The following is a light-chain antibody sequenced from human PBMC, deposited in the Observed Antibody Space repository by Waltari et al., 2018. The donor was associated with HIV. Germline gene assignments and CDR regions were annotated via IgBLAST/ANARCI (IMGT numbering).Light chain of an antibody. CDR2: DAS. V-gene: IGKV1-33*01. CDR3: QQYDNFPIT. Sequence: DIEMTQSPSSLSASVGDRVTITCQASQDIRKFLNWYQQKPGRAPKVLIYDASNLKSGVPSRFSGSGSGTDFTFTITGLQPEDIATYYCQQYDNFPITFGQGTRLEIK. J-gene: IGKJ5*01. CDR1: QDIRKF.